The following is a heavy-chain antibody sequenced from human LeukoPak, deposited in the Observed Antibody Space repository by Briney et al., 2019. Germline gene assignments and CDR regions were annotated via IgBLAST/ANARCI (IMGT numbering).Heavy chain of an antibody. J-gene: IGHJ4*02. CDR1: GFTFSSYG. Sequence: GGSLRLSCAASGFTFSSYGMHWVRQAPGKGLEWVAVIWYDGSNKYYADSAKGRFTISRDNSKNTLYLQMNSLRAEDTAVYYCARDYYDFWSGYIFDYWGQGTLVTVSS. D-gene: IGHD3-3*01. CDR3: ARDYYDFWSGYIFDY. CDR2: IWYDGSNK. V-gene: IGHV3-33*01.